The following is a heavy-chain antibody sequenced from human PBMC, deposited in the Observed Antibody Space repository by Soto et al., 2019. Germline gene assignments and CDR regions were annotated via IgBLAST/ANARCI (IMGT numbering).Heavy chain of an antibody. CDR2: IYYSGST. CDR1: GGSISSSSYY. V-gene: IGHV4-39*01. J-gene: IGHJ3*02. CDR3: ARLRHSSSWYGIGAFDI. Sequence: SETLSLTCTVSGGSISSSSYYWGWIRQPPGKGLEWIGSIYYSGSTHYNPSLKSRVTISVDTSKNQFSLKLSSVTAADTAVYYCARLRHSSSWYGIGAFDIWGQGTMVTVSS. D-gene: IGHD6-13*01.